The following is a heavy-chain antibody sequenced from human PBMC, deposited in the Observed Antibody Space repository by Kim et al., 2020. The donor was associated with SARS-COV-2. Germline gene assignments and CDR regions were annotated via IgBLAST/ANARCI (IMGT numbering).Heavy chain of an antibody. V-gene: IGHV3-53*04. CDR2: IYSGGST. Sequence: GGSLRLSCAASGFTVSSNYMSWVRQAPGKGLEWVSVIYSGGSTYYADSVKGRFTISRHNSKNTLYLQMNSLRAEDTAVYYCARSYCGGDCYSGSRAGKWYFDLWGRGTLVTVSS. CDR3: ARSYCGGDCYSGSRAGKWYFDL. D-gene: IGHD2-21*02. CDR1: GFTVSSNY. J-gene: IGHJ2*01.